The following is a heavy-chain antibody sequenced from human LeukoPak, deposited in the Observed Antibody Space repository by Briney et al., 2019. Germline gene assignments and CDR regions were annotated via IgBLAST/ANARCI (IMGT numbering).Heavy chain of an antibody. CDR1: GFTFDDYA. CDR3: ASVGSYRSSPYYFDY. CDR2: ISWNSGSI. V-gene: IGHV3-9*01. Sequence: PGGSLRLSCAASGFTFDDYAMHWVRQAPGKGLEWVSGISWNSGSIGYADSVKGRFTISRDNAKNSLYLQMNSLRAEDTAVYYCASVGSYRSSPYYFDYWGQGTLVTVSS. J-gene: IGHJ4*02. D-gene: IGHD1-26*01.